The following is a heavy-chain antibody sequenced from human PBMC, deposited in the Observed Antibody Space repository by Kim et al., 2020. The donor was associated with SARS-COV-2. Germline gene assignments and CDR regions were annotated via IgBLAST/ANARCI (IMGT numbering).Heavy chain of an antibody. CDR1: GGTFSSYA. CDR3: ASNYGSGSWRAFDI. Sequence: SVKVSCKASGGTFSSYAISWVRQAPGQGLEWMGGIIPIFGTANYAQKFQGRVTITADESTSTAYMELSSLRSEDTAVYYCASNYGSGSWRAFDIWGQGTMVTVSS. V-gene: IGHV1-69*13. D-gene: IGHD3-10*01. J-gene: IGHJ3*02. CDR2: IIPIFGTA.